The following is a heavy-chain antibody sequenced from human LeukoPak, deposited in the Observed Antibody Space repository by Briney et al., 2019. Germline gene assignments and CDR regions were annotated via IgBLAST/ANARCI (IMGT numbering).Heavy chain of an antibody. J-gene: IGHJ5*02. D-gene: IGHD3-22*01. CDR1: GFTFSSYG. CDR3: AKDGYYYDSSGYYQTGWFDP. CDR2: ISYDGSNK. V-gene: IGHV3-30*18. Sequence: AGGSPRLSCAASGFTFSSYGMHWVRQAPGKGLEWVAVISYDGSNKYYADSVKGRFTISRDNSKNTLYLQMNSLRAEDTAVYYCAKDGYYYDSSGYYQTGWFDPWGQGTLVTVSS.